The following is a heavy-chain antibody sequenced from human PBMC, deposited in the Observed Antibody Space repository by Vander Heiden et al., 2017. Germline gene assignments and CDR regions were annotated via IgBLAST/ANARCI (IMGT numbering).Heavy chain of an antibody. CDR3: ATTYYGSWSSMFSWFDP. D-gene: IGHD3-10*01. J-gene: IGHJ5*02. V-gene: IGHV4-39*01. Sequence: QFQLQESGPGLVKPSETLSLTCTVPGGPLSGSSYYWGWSRQPPGKGLEWIGNIYYSTGKTYYNQSLKSRVSIFMDTSKNQFSLKLNSVTAADTAVYFCATTYYGSWSSMFSWFDPWGRGTLVTVSS. CDR2: IYYSTGKT. CDR1: GGPLSGSSYY.